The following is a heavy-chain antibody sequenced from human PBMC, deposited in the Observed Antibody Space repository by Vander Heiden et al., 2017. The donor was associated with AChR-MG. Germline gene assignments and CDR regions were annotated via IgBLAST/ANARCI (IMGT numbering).Heavy chain of an antibody. Sequence: QVQLVQSGAEVKKPGASVKLSCKASGYTFTGYYMHWVRQAPGQGLEWMGWITPNSGGTNYAQKLQGRVTMTRDTSISTAYMELSRLRSDDTAVYYCARVIATGTTYNWFDPWGQVTLVTVSS. CDR3: ARVIATGTTYNWFDP. CDR2: ITPNSGGT. CDR1: GYTFTGYY. V-gene: IGHV1-2*02. J-gene: IGHJ5*02. D-gene: IGHD4-17*01.